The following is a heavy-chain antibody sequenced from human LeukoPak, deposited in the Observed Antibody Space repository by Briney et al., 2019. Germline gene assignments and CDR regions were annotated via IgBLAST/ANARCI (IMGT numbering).Heavy chain of an antibody. J-gene: IGHJ3*02. CDR1: GGSISSASYY. D-gene: IGHD6-19*01. Sequence: KPSQTLSLTCTVSGGSISSASYYWSWIRQPAGKGLEWIGRIYTSGSTYYNPSLKSRVTISIDTSKNQFSLKLSSVTAADTAVYYCARWSIAVAHDAFDIWGQGTMVTVSS. V-gene: IGHV4-61*02. CDR3: ARWSIAVAHDAFDI. CDR2: IYTSGST.